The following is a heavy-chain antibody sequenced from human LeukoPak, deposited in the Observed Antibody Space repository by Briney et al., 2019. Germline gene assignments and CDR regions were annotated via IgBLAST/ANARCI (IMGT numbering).Heavy chain of an antibody. CDR3: AGLVGRYSSGLYYYYFDY. CDR2: MYLSGTT. CDR1: GDSINSLDL. V-gene: IGHV4-4*02. J-gene: IGHJ4*02. Sequence: PSGTLSLTCTVSGDSINSLDLWSWVRQPPGKGLEWIGEMYLSGTTHSNPSVKSRVTISIDKSKNQFFLNLSSVTAANTAVYYCAGLVGRYSSGLYYYYFDYWGQGTLVTVSS. D-gene: IGHD3-22*01.